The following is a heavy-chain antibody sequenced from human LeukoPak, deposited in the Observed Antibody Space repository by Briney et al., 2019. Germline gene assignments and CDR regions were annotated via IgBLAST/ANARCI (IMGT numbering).Heavy chain of an antibody. J-gene: IGHJ6*03. CDR3: AKADYCSGGSCYSSICYYYYYMDV. V-gene: IGHV3-7*01. CDR1: GFTFRSYW. Sequence: GGSLRLSCAASGFTFRSYWMSWVRQAPGKGLEWVANIKQDGSEKYYADSVKGRFTISRDNSKNTLYLQMNSLRAEDTAVYYCAKADYCSGGSCYSSICYYYYYMDVWGKGTTVTVSS. CDR2: IKQDGSEK. D-gene: IGHD2-15*01.